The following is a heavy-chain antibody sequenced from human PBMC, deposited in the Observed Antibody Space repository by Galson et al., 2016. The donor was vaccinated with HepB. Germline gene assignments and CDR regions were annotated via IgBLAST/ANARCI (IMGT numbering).Heavy chain of an antibody. CDR3: TKAIPKSPSHYHYGMDV. CDR2: IRSKANNYAT. J-gene: IGHJ6*02. D-gene: IGHD2-2*02. V-gene: IGHV3-73*01. CDR1: DFTFSGST. Sequence: SLRLSCAASDFTFSGSTMHWVRQASGKGLEWVGRIRSKANNYATTYAASVKGRFTISRDDSKNTAYLQMNSLKPEDTAVYYCTKAIPKSPSHYHYGMDVWGQGTTVTVSS.